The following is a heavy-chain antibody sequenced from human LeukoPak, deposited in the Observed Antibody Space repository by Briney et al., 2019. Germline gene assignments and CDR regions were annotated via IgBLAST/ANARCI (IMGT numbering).Heavy chain of an antibody. J-gene: IGHJ4*02. CDR3: ARASGTFDS. Sequence: LRLSCAASGFTFSDYYMSWIRQAPGKGLEWVGEINHSGSTDYTPSLKSRVTISLDTSRSQFSLKLSSVTAADTAVYYCARASGTFDSWGQGTLVTVSS. CDR2: INHSGST. D-gene: IGHD1-1*01. CDR1: GFTFSDYY. V-gene: IGHV4-34*01.